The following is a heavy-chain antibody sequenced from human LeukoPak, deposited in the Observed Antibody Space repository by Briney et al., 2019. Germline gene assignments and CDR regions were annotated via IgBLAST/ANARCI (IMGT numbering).Heavy chain of an antibody. CDR2: IYYSGST. Sequence: SETLSLTCTVSGGSLSSYYWSWIRQPPGKGLEWIGYIYYSGSTNYNPSLKSRVTISVDTSKNQFSLKLSSVTAADTAVYYCARELNYGEGAFDIWGQGTMVTVSS. J-gene: IGHJ3*02. CDR3: ARELNYGEGAFDI. D-gene: IGHD4-17*01. CDR1: GGSLSSYY. V-gene: IGHV4-59*01.